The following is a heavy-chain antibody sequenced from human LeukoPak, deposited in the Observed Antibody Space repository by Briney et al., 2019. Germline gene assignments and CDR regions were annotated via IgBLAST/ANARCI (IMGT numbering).Heavy chain of an antibody. CDR2: ISGYNGNT. V-gene: IGHV1-18*01. CDR3: ARTSHESVLYWSDP. D-gene: IGHD3-16*01. Sequence: RASVKVSCEASGYTFTTYGIDWVRQAPGQGLEWMGWISGYNGNTNYAQKFQGRVTMTTDTSTSTAYMELRSLRSDDTAVYYCARTSHESVLYWSDPWGQGTLVNVSS. CDR1: GYTFTTYG. J-gene: IGHJ5*02.